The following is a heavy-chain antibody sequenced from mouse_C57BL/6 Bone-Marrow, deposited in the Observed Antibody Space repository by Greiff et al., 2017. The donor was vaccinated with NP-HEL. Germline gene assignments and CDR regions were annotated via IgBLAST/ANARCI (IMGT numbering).Heavy chain of an antibody. CDR2: IYPRSGNT. D-gene: IGHD1-1*01. CDR1: GYTFTSYG. V-gene: IGHV1-81*01. Sequence: QVHPHPSLSSLSIPFASVNLSCKASGYTFTSYGISWVKQRTGQGLEWIGEIYPRSGNTYYNEKFKGKATLTADKSSSTAYMELRSLTSEDSAVYFCARMAYYGSSYDAMDYWGQGTSVTVSA. CDR3: ARMAYYGSSYDAMDY. J-gene: IGHJ4*01.